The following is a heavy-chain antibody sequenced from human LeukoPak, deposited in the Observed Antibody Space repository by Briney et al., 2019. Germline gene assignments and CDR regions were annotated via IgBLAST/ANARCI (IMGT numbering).Heavy chain of an antibody. V-gene: IGHV3-7*04. CDR1: GFTFSYYW. Sequence: GRSLRLSCAASGFTFSYYWMGWVRQAPGKGLEWVANIKQDGSEKYYVDSVKGRFTISRDNAKNSLYLQMNSMRAEDTAVYYCARDEHQYYHASSGRFDYWGQGILVTVSS. CDR2: IKQDGSEK. J-gene: IGHJ4*02. D-gene: IGHD3-22*01. CDR3: ARDEHQYYHASSGRFDY.